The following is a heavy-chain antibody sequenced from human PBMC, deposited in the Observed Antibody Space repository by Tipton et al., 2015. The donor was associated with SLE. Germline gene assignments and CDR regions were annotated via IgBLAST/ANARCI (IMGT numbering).Heavy chain of an antibody. CDR1: GGSLTSGGYT. J-gene: IGHJ5*02. D-gene: IGHD3/OR15-3a*01. Sequence: TLSLTCTVPGGSLTSGGYTWNWIRQPPGKGLEWIGQIYHSGSTFYKSSLESRVTISLDRSKNQYSLQLRSVTAADTAVYFCVGPLGRAWGQGTLVSVSS. V-gene: IGHV4-30-2*01. CDR2: IYHSGST. CDR3: VGPLGRA.